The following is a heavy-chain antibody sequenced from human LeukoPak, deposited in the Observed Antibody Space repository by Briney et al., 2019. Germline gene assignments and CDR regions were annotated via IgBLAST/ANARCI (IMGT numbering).Heavy chain of an antibody. CDR1: GFTFSSYG. V-gene: IGHV3-33*01. J-gene: IGHJ5*01. D-gene: IGHD2-15*01. Sequence: GGSLRLSCAASGFTFSSYGMHWVRQAPGKGLEWVAVIWYDGSSKYYADSVKGRFTISRDNSKNTLYLQMNSLRDDDTAVYYCARGVGYCSGGRCYNWFDSWGQGTLVTVSS. CDR3: ARGVGYCSGGRCYNWFDS. CDR2: IWYDGSSK.